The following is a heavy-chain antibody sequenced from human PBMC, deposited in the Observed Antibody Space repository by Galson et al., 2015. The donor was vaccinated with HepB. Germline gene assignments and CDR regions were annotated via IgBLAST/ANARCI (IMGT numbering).Heavy chain of an antibody. D-gene: IGHD4-17*01. CDR3: ASGYDYGDYVPSP. CDR1: GSSFTNYW. J-gene: IGHJ5*02. Sequence: QSGAEVKKPGESLKISCKGSGSSFTNYWIGWVRQMPGKGLEWMGIIYPSDSATKYSPSFQGQITISADKSINTAYLQWSSLKASDTAMYYCASGYDYGDYVPSPWGQGTLVTVSS. CDR2: IYPSDSAT. V-gene: IGHV5-51*01.